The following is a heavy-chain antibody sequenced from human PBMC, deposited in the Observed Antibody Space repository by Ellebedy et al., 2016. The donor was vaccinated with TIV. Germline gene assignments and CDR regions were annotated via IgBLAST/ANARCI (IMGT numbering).Heavy chain of an antibody. J-gene: IGHJ6*02. D-gene: IGHD5-12*01. Sequence: ASVKVSCKASGYTFTGYYMHWVRQAPGQGLEWMGWINPNSGGTNYAQKFQGRVTMTRDTSISTAYMELSSLRSEDTAVYYCASRSGVKNSGYAPGDYYYYGMDVWGQGTTVTVSS. V-gene: IGHV1-2*02. CDR1: GYTFTGYY. CDR2: INPNSGGT. CDR3: ASRSGVKNSGYAPGDYYYYGMDV.